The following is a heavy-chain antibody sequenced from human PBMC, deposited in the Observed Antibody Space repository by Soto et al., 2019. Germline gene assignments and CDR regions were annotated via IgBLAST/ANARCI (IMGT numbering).Heavy chain of an antibody. D-gene: IGHD1-7*01. J-gene: IGHJ5*02. CDR3: ARDLEESNWNYLVNWFDP. Sequence: QVQLVQSGAEVKKPGSSVKVSCKASGGTFSSYTISWVRQAPGQGLEWMGRIIPILGIANYAQKFQGRVTITADKSTSTDYMELSSLRSEDTAVYYCARDLEESNWNYLVNWFDPWGQGTLVTVSS. CDR1: GGTFSSYT. V-gene: IGHV1-69*08. CDR2: IIPILGIA.